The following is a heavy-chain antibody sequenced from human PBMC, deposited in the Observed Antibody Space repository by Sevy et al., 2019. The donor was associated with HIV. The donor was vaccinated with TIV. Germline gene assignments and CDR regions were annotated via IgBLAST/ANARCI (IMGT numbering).Heavy chain of an antibody. CDR1: GGTFSSYA. J-gene: IGHJ5*02. CDR2: IIPILGTA. D-gene: IGHD3-22*01. Sequence: ASVKVSCKASGGTFSSYAISWVRQAPGQGLEWMGGIIPILGTANYAQKFQGRVTITADESTSTAYMELSSLRSEDTAVYYCARGRGTSSGYYYDWFDPWGQGTLVTVSS. CDR3: ARGRGTSSGYYYDWFDP. V-gene: IGHV1-69*13.